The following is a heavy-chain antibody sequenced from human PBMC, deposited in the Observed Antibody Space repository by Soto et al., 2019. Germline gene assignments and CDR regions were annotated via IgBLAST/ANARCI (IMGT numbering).Heavy chain of an antibody. J-gene: IGHJ6*02. CDR2: INEDGSEK. Sequence: EVQLVASGGGLVQPGGSLRLSCAASGFTFSNYWMSWVRQAPGKGLEWVANINEDGSEKYYVDSVKGRLTISRDNAKNLFYLQMNSLRAEYTAVYYCLSGIRKVAVCENYGMDVWGQGTTVTVSS. CDR3: LSGIRKVAVCENYGMDV. CDR1: GFTFSNYW. V-gene: IGHV3-7*05. D-gene: IGHD2-15*01.